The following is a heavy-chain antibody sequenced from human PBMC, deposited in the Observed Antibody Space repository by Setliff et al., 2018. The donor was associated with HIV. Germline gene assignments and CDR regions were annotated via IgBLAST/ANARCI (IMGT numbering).Heavy chain of an antibody. Sequence: ASVKVSCKVSGYALAGYPLHWVRQAPGQGLEWMGWINPNSGDTNYAQKFQGRVTMTRDTSLQTAYMELRSLRSDDTAVYYCARRPIFYQLLLDAFDIWGQGTMVTVSS. V-gene: IGHV1-2*02. D-gene: IGHD2-2*01. J-gene: IGHJ3*02. CDR2: INPNSGDT. CDR1: GYALAGYP. CDR3: ARRPIFYQLLLDAFDI.